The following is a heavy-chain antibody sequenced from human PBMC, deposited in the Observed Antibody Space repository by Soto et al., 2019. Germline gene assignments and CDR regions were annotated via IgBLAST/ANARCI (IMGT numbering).Heavy chain of an antibody. CDR3: AVDYGGNCDY. Sequence: QVHLVESGGGVVQPGRSLRLSCEASGFTFSSYAMHWVRQAPGKGLEWVAVISYDGNNKYYADSEKGRFTISRDNSKNTVYLQVNSLRAEDTAVYYCAVDYGGNCDYWGQGTLVTVSS. V-gene: IGHV3-30-3*01. D-gene: IGHD4-17*01. CDR1: GFTFSSYA. CDR2: ISYDGNNK. J-gene: IGHJ4*02.